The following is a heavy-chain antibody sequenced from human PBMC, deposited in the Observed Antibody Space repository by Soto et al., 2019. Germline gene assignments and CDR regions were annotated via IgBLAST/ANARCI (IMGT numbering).Heavy chain of an antibody. J-gene: IGHJ6*02. V-gene: IGHV1-18*01. CDR3: ARELGIAAAGEYYYYYDMDV. Sequence: ASVKVSCKASGYTFTSYGISWVRQAPGQGLEWMGWISAYNGNTNYAQKLQGRVTMTTDTSTSTAYMELRSLRSDDTAVYYCARELGIAAAGEYYYYYDMDVWGQGTTVTVSS. CDR1: GYTFTSYG. CDR2: ISAYNGNT. D-gene: IGHD6-13*01.